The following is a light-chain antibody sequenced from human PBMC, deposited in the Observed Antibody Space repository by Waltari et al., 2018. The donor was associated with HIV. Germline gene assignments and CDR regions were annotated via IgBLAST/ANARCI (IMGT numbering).Light chain of an antibody. CDR2: GTS. CDR1: QRAS. J-gene: IGKJ2*01. Sequence: DIVLTQSPGTLSLSPGERATLACRAGQRASLAWYQQKPGQAPRLLIYGTSRRATGIPDRFSGSGSGTDFTLTISRLEPEDFAVYYCQQYGSSPPYIFGQGTKLEIK. CDR3: QQYGSSPPYI. V-gene: IGKV3-20*01.